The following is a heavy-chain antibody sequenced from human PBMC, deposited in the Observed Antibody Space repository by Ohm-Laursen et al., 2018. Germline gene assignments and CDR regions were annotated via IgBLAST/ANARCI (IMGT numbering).Heavy chain of an antibody. CDR2: IYYSGST. CDR3: ARDSSGSRREFDY. V-gene: IGHV4-59*01. Sequence: GTLSLTCTVSGGSISSYYWSWLRQPPGKGLEWIGYIYYSGSTNYNPSLKSRVTISVDTSKNQFSLKLSSVTAADAAVYYCARDSSGSRREFDYWGQGTLVTVSS. D-gene: IGHD2-15*01. J-gene: IGHJ4*02. CDR1: GGSISSYY.